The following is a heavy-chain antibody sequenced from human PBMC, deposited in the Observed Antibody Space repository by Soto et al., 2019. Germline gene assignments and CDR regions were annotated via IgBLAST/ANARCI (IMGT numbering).Heavy chain of an antibody. CDR1: GYSFNSYW. CDR2: IDPSDSYT. Sequence: GESLKISCKGSGYSFNSYWISWVRQMPGKGLEWMGRIDPSDSYTNYSPSFQGHVTISADKSISTAYLQWSSLKASDTAMYYCARLGQQLVTRYYYYGMDVWGQGTTVTVSS. CDR3: ARLGQQLVTRYYYYGMDV. V-gene: IGHV5-10-1*01. J-gene: IGHJ6*02. D-gene: IGHD6-13*01.